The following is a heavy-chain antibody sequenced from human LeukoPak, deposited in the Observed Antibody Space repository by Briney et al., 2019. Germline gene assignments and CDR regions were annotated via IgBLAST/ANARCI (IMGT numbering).Heavy chain of an antibody. D-gene: IGHD6-13*01. CDR1: GGSITSYY. Sequence: SETLSLTCTVSGGSITSYYWSWIRQPARKGLEWIGRLYSSGSTNFNPSLKSRVTMSVDTSKNQFSLKLSSVTAADTAVYYCARGPIDGGAYSSTWLGWFDPWGQGTLVTVSS. CDR2: LYSSGST. V-gene: IGHV4-4*07. J-gene: IGHJ5*02. CDR3: ARGPIDGGAYSSTWLGWFDP.